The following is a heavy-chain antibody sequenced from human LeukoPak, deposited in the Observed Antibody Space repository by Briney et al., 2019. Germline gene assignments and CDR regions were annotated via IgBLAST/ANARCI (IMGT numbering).Heavy chain of an antibody. CDR2: MYYSGST. CDR3: ARAGDIVVVAVTGAGYYYMDV. Sequence: SETLSLTCTVSGGSISSSSYYWGWIRQPPGKGLEWIGSMYYSGSTHYNPSLKSRVTISVDTSKNQFSLKLSSVTAADTAVYYCARAGDIVVVAVTGAGYYYMDVWGKGTTVTVSS. V-gene: IGHV4-39*07. J-gene: IGHJ6*03. D-gene: IGHD2-2*01. CDR1: GGSISSSSYY.